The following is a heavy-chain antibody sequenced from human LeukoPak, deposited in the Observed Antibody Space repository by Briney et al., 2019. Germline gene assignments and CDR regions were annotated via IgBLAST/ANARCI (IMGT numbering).Heavy chain of an antibody. V-gene: IGHV3-48*02. Sequence: GGSLRLSCAVSRFTFSNYSMNWVRQAPGKGLEWISYITSSTSTIYYAGSVRGRFTISRDNAKNSLYLQMNSLRDEDTAVYYCARGGYSYGYGIPPAFDIWGQGTMVTVSS. CDR3: ARGGYSYGYGIPPAFDI. J-gene: IGHJ3*02. D-gene: IGHD5-18*01. CDR1: RFTFSNYS. CDR2: ITSSTSTI.